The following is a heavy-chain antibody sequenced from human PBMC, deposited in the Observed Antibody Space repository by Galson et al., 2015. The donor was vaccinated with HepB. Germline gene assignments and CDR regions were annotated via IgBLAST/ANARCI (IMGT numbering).Heavy chain of an antibody. CDR3: ARGLKAIPAANGYYYYGMDV. D-gene: IGHD2-2*01. CDR1: GGSISSYY. J-gene: IGHJ6*02. CDR2: IYYSGST. Sequence: SETLSLTCTVSGGSISSYYWSWIRQPPGKGLEWIGYIYYSGSTNYNPSLKSRVTISVDTSKNQFSLKLSSVTAADTAVYYCARGLKAIPAANGYYYYGMDVWGQGTTVTVSS. V-gene: IGHV4-59*01.